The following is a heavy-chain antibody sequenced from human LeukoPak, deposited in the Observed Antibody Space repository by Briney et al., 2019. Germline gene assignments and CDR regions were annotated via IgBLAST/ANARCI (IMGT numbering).Heavy chain of an antibody. D-gene: IGHD6-6*01. CDR3: ARHRAYSSSSPLDY. J-gene: IGHJ4*02. Sequence: KSSETLSLTCSVSGGSISSLYWSWIRQPPGKGLEWIGYIYYTGSTNYNPSLKSRVTMFVDMSKNQFSLRLSSVTAADTAVHYCARHRAYSSSSPLDYWGQGTLVTVSS. V-gene: IGHV4-59*08. CDR1: GGSISSLY. CDR2: IYYTGST.